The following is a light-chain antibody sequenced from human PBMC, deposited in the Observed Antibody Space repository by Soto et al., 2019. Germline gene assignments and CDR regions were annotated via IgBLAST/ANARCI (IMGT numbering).Light chain of an antibody. J-gene: IGKJ2*01. V-gene: IGKV1-5*03. CDR2: RAS. CDR1: RAISDW. CDR3: QKYNTFSFT. Sequence: DLQMTQSPSTLSASLGDSVTITCRASRAISDWLAWYQQRPGKAPKLLIYRASRLESGVPYRLSGSGSGTEFTLTISGLQPDDFATYYCQKYNTFSFTCGQGTKVDIK.